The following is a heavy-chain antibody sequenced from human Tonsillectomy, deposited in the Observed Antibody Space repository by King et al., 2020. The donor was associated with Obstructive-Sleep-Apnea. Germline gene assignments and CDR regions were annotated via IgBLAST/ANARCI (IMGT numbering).Heavy chain of an antibody. V-gene: IGHV3-7*01. CDR3: AGPRMEEVAVWG. D-gene: IGHD3-16*01. J-gene: IGHJ4*02. CDR2: IKEDGSEK. CDR1: GFTFSNYW. Sequence: VQLVESGGGLVQPGGSLRLSCAASGFTFSNYWMSWVRQAPGKGLEWVANIKEDGSEKHDVDSVKGRYTISRDNAKNSLHLQMNSLRGADTAVYSCAGPRMEEVAVWGWGQGTLVAVSS.